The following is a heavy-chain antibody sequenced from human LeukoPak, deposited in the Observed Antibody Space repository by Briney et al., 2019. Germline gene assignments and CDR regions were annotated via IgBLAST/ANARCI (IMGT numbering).Heavy chain of an antibody. J-gene: IGHJ4*02. D-gene: IGHD4-17*01. V-gene: IGHV3-7*01. CDR1: GFTSTTYW. Sequence: PGGSLRLSCAASGFTSTTYWMSWVRQAPGKGLEWVATIKQDGSEKYYVDSVEGRITISRDDAKNSLYLQMNSLRAEDTALYYCARGMYYGRFDYWGQGTLVTVSS. CDR2: IKQDGSEK. CDR3: ARGMYYGRFDY.